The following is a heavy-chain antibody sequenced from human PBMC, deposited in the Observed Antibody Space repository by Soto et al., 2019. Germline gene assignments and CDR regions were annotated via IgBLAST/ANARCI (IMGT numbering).Heavy chain of an antibody. J-gene: IGHJ6*02. Sequence: ASVNVSCKSSGYTFTSYYIHWVRQAPGQGLECMGIINPRCGITTYAQKFQGRLTMTGDTSTSTVYMELSSLTSEDTAMYHCASSPAYGSSWYGIPPDLSHGMDVWGQGTTVTVSS. V-gene: IGHV1-46*01. CDR3: ASSPAYGSSWYGIPPDLSHGMDV. CDR1: GYTFTSYY. CDR2: INPRCGIT. D-gene: IGHD6-13*01.